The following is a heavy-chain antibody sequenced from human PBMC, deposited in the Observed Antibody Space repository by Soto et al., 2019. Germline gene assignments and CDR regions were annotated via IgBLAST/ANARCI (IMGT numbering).Heavy chain of an antibody. V-gene: IGHV3-7*01. J-gene: IGHJ4*02. D-gene: IGHD6-13*01. Sequence: GGSLRLSCAASGFTFSSYWMSWVRQAPGTGLEWVANIKQEGSEKYYVDSVKGRFTISRDNAKNSLYLQMNSLRAEDTAVYYCARDHHSSSGYFNFYWGQGTLV. CDR3: ARDHHSSSGYFNFY. CDR1: GFTFSSYW. CDR2: IKQEGSEK.